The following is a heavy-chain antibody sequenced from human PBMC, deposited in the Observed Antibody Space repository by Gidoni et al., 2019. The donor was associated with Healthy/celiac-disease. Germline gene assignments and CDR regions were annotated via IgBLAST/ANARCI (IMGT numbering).Heavy chain of an antibody. CDR2: IYSGGST. CDR3: WAMTTVTHWYFDL. J-gene: IGHJ2*01. V-gene: IGHV3-53*02. D-gene: IGHD4-17*01. Sequence: EVQLVETGGGLIQPGGTLRLSRAASGFTVSSNYMSWGRQAPGKGLEWVSVIYSGGSTYYADSVKGRFTISRDNSKNTLYLQMNSLRAEDTAVYYCWAMTTVTHWYFDLWGRGTLVTVSS. CDR1: GFTVSSNY.